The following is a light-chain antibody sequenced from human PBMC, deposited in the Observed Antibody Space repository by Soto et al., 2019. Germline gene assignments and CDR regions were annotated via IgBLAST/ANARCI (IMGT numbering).Light chain of an antibody. CDR3: QQYGSSPPWT. CDR2: GAS. V-gene: IGKV3-20*01. J-gene: IGKJ1*01. Sequence: IVLTQSPGTLSLSPGERATLSCRASQSVSSSYLAWYLQKPGQAPRLLIYGASSRATGIPDRFSGSGSGTDFTLTISRLEPEDFAVYYCQQYGSSPPWTFGQGTKVEIK. CDR1: QSVSSSY.